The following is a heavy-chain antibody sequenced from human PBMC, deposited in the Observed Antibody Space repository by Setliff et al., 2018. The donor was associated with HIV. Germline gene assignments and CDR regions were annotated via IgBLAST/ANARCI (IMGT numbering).Heavy chain of an antibody. V-gene: IGHV4-31*03. CDR1: GDSMNNNGFF. J-gene: IGHJ5*02. CDR3: ARAPYWGSRPGWFDP. D-gene: IGHD2-8*02. Sequence: SETLSLPCSVSGDSMNNNGFFWGWIRQDPGVGLEGFGSISYSGTIYYNPSLKSRLIISLDTSKNQFSLKLSSVTAAATAVYYCARAPYWGSRPGWFDPWGQGTLVTVSS. CDR2: ISYSGTI.